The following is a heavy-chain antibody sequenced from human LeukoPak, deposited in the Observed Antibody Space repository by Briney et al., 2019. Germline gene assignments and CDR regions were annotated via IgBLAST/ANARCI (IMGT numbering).Heavy chain of an antibody. CDR1: GGSISSGDYY. D-gene: IGHD2-15*01. CDR3: ARGGKAAVRFDL. V-gene: IGHV4-30-4*01. J-gene: IGHJ2*01. Sequence: SQTLSLTCTVSGGSISSGDYYWSWTRQPPGKGLEWIGYIYYSGSTYYNPSLKSRVTISVDTSKNQFSLKLSSVTAADTAVYYCARGGKAAVRFDLWGRGTLVTVSS. CDR2: IYYSGST.